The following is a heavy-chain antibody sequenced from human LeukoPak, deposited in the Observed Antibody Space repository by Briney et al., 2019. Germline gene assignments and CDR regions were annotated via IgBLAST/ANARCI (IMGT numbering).Heavy chain of an antibody. D-gene: IGHD5-18*01. V-gene: IGHV3-30-3*01. CDR3: AKDMGYTFGHAFDY. CDR1: GFTFSSFS. Sequence: GGSLRLSCAASGFTFSSFSMHWVRQAPGKGLGWVALTSYDGSNKYYADSVKGRFTISRDNSKNTLYLQMNSLRTEDTAMYYCAKDMGYTFGHAFDYWGQGTLVTVSS. J-gene: IGHJ4*02. CDR2: TSYDGSNK.